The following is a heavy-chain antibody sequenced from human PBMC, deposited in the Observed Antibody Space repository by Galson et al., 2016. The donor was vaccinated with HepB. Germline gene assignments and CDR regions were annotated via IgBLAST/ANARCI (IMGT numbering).Heavy chain of an antibody. Sequence: SVKVSCKASGYTFSTYAIHWVRQAPGQSLEWMGWINGGNGNTKFSHKFQGRVSFTSDTSASTAYMELSSLRSEDTAVYHCARDLSGPDYWGQGTLVTVSS. V-gene: IGHV1-3*01. CDR3: ARDLSGPDY. CDR2: INGGNGNT. CDR1: GYTFSTYA. J-gene: IGHJ4*02.